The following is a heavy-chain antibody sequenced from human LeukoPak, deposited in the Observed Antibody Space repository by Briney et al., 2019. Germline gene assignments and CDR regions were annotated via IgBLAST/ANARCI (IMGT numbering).Heavy chain of an antibody. J-gene: IGHJ5*02. CDR2: IYTSGST. CDR3: ARDLGDRGIAVDPEDGWFDP. Sequence: SETLSLTCTVSGGSISSYYWSWIRQPAGKGLEWIGRIYTSGSTNYNPTLKSRVTMSVDTSKNQFSLKLSSVTAADTAVYYCARDLGDRGIAVDPEDGWFDPWGQGTLVTVSS. V-gene: IGHV4-4*07. CDR1: GGSISSYY. D-gene: IGHD6-19*01.